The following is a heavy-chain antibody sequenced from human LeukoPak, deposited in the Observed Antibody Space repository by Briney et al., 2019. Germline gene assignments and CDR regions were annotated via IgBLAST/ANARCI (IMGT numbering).Heavy chain of an antibody. CDR1: GGTFSSYA. V-gene: IGHV1-69*13. CDR3: AREALRYFDWLPTVFDY. J-gene: IGHJ4*02. Sequence: SVKVSCKASGGTFSSYAISWVRQAPEQGLEWMGGIIPIFGTANYAQKFQGRVTITADESTSTAYMELSSLRSEDTAVYYCAREALRYFDWLPTVFDYWGQGTLVTVSS. D-gene: IGHD3-9*01. CDR2: IIPIFGTA.